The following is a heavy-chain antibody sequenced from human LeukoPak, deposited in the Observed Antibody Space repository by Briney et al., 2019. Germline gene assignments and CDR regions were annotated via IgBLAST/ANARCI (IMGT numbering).Heavy chain of an antibody. CDR2: IYYSGNT. CDR1: GGSISSSNYY. D-gene: IGHD2-15*01. Sequence: SETLSLTCTVSGGSISSSNYYWDWIRQLPGKGLEWIGSIYYSGNTYYNPSLKSRVTISVDTSKNQFSLKLNSVTAADTAVYYCARRGYCSGGSCYVSYWGQGTLVTVSS. CDR3: ARRGYCSGGSCYVSY. J-gene: IGHJ4*02. V-gene: IGHV4-39*01.